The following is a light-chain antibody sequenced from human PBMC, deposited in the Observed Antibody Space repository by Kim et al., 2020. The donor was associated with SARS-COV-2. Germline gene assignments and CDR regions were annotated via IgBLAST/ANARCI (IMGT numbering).Light chain of an antibody. CDR3: QQYNNWPRT. J-gene: IGKJ1*01. V-gene: IGKV3-15*01. CDR2: GAS. CDR1: QSVSSN. Sequence: EIVMTQSPATLSVSPGERASLSCRASQSVSSNLAWYQQKPGQAPRLLIYGASTTAAGIPGRFSGSGSGTDFTVTISSLQSEDFAIYYCQQYNNWPRTFGQGTKVDIK.